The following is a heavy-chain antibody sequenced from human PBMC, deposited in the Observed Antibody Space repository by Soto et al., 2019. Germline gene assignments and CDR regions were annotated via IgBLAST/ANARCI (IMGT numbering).Heavy chain of an antibody. J-gene: IGHJ4*02. CDR2: IYPGESDT. V-gene: IGHV5-51*01. CDR3: ARQPGHDSSGYPFDY. CDR1: GYSFTSYW. D-gene: IGHD3-22*01. Sequence: GESLKISCKGSGYSFTSYWIGWVRQMPGKSLEWKGIIYPGESDTKKSPSIQDQVTISTEKTISTAYLQWSSLKASDTAMYYCARQPGHDSSGYPFDYWGQGTLVTVSS.